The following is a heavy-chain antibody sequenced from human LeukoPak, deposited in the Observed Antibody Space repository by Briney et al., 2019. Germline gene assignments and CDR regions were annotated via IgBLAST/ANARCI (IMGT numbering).Heavy chain of an antibody. CDR3: ARWLHQQADMDV. J-gene: IGHJ6*02. D-gene: IGHD5-24*01. CDR1: GDSVSGNIVA. V-gene: IGHV6-1*01. Sequence: SQTLSLTCDISGDSVSGNIVAWNWIRQSPSRGLEWLGRTNYRSKWYNDYAVSVRGRITINPDTSKNRFSLQLDSVTPEDTAVYYCARWLHQQADMDVWGQGTTVTVSS. CDR2: TNYRSKWYN.